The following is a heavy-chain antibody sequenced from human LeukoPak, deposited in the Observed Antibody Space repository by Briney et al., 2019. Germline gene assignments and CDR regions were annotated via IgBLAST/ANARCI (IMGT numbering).Heavy chain of an antibody. D-gene: IGHD4-17*01. CDR1: GVTFRSYG. CDR3: VMGARGDTVTSIVGLNWFDP. CDR2: ISYDGSHK. J-gene: IGHJ5*02. Sequence: GGPLRLSCAASGVTFRSYGMHWVRQAPGKGLEWVAVISYDGSHKYYADSVKGRFSISRDNSKSTLYLQMNSLRADDTAVYYCVMGARGDTVTSIVGLNWFDPWGQGTLVTVSS. V-gene: IGHV3-30*03.